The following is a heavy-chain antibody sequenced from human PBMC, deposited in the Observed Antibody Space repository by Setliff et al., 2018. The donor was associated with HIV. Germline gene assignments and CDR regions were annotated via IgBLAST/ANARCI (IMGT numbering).Heavy chain of an antibody. CDR1: GDSISRNYW. CDR3: AQKSPTTGYYYYMDV. CDR2: IYHSGST. V-gene: IGHV4-4*02. J-gene: IGHJ6*03. Sequence: SETLSLTCAVSGDSISRNYWWSWVRQPPGKGLEWIGKIYHSGSTNFNPSLQSRVTISVDKSKNQFSLHLTSVTAADTGVYYCAQKSPTTGYYYYMDVWGKGTTVTVSS.